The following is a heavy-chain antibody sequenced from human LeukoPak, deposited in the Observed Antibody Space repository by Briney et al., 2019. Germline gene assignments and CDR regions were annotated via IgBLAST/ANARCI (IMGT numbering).Heavy chain of an antibody. CDR2: ISSDGSKK. J-gene: IGHJ4*02. V-gene: IGHV3-30*03. CDR1: GFPFSGYG. Sequence: PGGSLRLSCTASGFPFSGYGVHWVRQAPGKGPEWVAAISSDGSKKDYADSVKGRFSISRDKSKNTLYLQMNSLRPEDTAVYYCATEYDNLDDYFDYWGQGTLVIVSS. CDR3: ATEYDNLDDYFDY. D-gene: IGHD1-1*01.